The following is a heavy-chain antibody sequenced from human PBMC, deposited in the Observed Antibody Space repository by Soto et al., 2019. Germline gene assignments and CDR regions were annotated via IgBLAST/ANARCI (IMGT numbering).Heavy chain of an antibody. Sequence: PGGSLRLSCAASGFTFSNHAMSWVRQAPGKGLEWVSAISGSGGSTYYADSVKGRFTISRDNSKNTLYLQMNSLRAEDTAVYYCAKDLIYTAAGTFGYFDYWGQRTLVTVSS. J-gene: IGHJ4*02. D-gene: IGHD6-13*01. V-gene: IGHV3-23*01. CDR3: AKDLIYTAAGTFGYFDY. CDR1: GFTFSNHA. CDR2: ISGSGGST.